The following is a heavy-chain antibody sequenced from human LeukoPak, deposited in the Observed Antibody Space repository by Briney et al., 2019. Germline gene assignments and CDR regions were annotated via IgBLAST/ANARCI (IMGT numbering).Heavy chain of an antibody. V-gene: IGHV4-34*01. Sequence: NPSETLSLTCAVYGGSFSGYYWSWIRQPPGKGLEWIGEINHSGSTNYNPSLKSRVTISVDTSKNQFSLKLSSVTAADTAVYYCARGPYCSGGSCYFDYWGQGTLVTVSS. CDR2: INHSGST. J-gene: IGHJ4*02. CDR1: GGSFSGYY. CDR3: ARGPYCSGGSCYFDY. D-gene: IGHD2-15*01.